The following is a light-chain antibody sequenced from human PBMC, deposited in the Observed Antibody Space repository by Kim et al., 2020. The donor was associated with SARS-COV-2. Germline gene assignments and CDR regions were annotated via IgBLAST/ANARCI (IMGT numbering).Light chain of an antibody. CDR3: QQRSNWPPT. V-gene: IGKV3-11*01. CDR2: DAS. Sequence: LSPGERATFSGRASQSVSSYLAWYQPKPGQAPGLLIYDASNRATGIPARFSGIGSGTDFTLTISSLGPEDFAVYYCQQRSNWPPTFGQGTKVDIK. J-gene: IGKJ1*01. CDR1: QSVSSY.